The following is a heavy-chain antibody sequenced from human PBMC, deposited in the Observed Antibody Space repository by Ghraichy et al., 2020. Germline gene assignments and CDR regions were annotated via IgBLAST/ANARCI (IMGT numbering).Heavy chain of an antibody. Sequence: GGSLRLSCAASGFTFSDYYMSWIRQAPGKGLEWVSYISSSSSYTNYADSVKGRFTISRDNAKNSLYLQMNSLRAEDTAVYYCAGDRRLRLGELSLNYWGQGTLVTVSS. CDR1: GFTFSDYY. J-gene: IGHJ4*02. D-gene: IGHD3-16*02. CDR2: ISSSSSYT. CDR3: AGDRRLRLGELSLNY. V-gene: IGHV3-11*06.